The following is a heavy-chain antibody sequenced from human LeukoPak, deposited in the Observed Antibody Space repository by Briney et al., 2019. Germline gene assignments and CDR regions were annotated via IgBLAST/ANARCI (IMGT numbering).Heavy chain of an antibody. Sequence: SVTVFCKASGGTFSSYAISWVRQAPGQGLEWMGGTIPILGIANYAQKFQGRVTITADKSMSTAYMELSSLRSEDTAVYYCARDIVVVPAAMGAYYFDYWGQGTLVTVSS. CDR1: GGTFSSYA. CDR3: ARDIVVVPAAMGAYYFDY. V-gene: IGHV1-69*04. D-gene: IGHD2-2*01. CDR2: TIPILGIA. J-gene: IGHJ4*02.